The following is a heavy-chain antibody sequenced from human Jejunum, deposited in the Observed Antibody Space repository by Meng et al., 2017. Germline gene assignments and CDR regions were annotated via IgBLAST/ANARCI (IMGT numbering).Heavy chain of an antibody. V-gene: IGHV3-74*01. CDR1: GFTFNKAL. J-gene: IGHJ4*02. Sequence: VHLVGSGGGWVKAGVSLRLSCAASGFTFNKALMNWVRQAPGKGLEWVSRIKSDDGSTRYADSVRGRFTISRDNAKNTLYLQMNDLRADDTALYYCLAYTSGWNWGQGTLVTVSS. D-gene: IGHD6-19*01. CDR2: IKSDDGST. CDR3: LAYTSGWN.